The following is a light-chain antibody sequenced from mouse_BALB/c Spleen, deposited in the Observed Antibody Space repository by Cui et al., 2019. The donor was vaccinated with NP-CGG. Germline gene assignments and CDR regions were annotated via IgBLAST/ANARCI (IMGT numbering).Light chain of an antibody. CDR3: VLWYNNHWV. V-gene: IGLV1*01. CDR1: TGAVTTSNY. Sequence: QAVVTQESALTTSPGETVTLTCRSNTGAVTTSNYANWVQEKPDHLFTGLIGGTNNRAPGVPARFSGSLSGDKAALTITGAQTEDETIYFCVLWYNNHWVFGGGTKLTVL. J-gene: IGLJ1*01. CDR2: GTN.